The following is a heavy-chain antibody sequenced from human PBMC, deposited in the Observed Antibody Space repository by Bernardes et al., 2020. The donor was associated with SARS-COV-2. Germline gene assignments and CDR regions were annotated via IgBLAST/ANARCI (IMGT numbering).Heavy chain of an antibody. D-gene: IGHD3-22*01. V-gene: IGHV3-23*01. J-gene: IGHJ4*02. CDR1: GFTFSSYA. CDR3: AKTVTYYYDSSGYYYY. CDR2: ISGSGGST. Sequence: GGSLRLSCAASGFTFSSYAMSWVRQAPGKGLEWVSAISGSGGSTYYADSVKGRFTISRDNSKNTLYLQMNSLRAEDTAVYYCAKTVTYYYDSSGYYYYWGQGTLVTVSS.